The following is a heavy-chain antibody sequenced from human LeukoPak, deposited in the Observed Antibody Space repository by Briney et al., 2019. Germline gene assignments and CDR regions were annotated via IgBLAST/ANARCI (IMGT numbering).Heavy chain of an antibody. V-gene: IGHV3-30-3*01. Sequence: PGGSLRLSCAASGFTFSNFAMHWVRQAPGKGLEWVAVISYDGDNEYYADSVKGQFTISRDNSKDRLYLQMNSLRPEDTAMYYCARRGGIGVVPGATGWGWAMDVWGQGTTVAVSS. CDR2: ISYDGDNE. J-gene: IGHJ6*02. CDR1: GFTFSNFA. CDR3: ARRGGIGVVPGATGWGWAMDV. D-gene: IGHD2-2*01.